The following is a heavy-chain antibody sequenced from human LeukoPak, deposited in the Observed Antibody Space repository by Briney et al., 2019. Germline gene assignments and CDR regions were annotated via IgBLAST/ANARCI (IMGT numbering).Heavy chain of an antibody. Sequence: SETLSLTCAVYGGSFSGYYWSWIRQPPGKGLEWIGEINHSGSTNYNPSLKSRVTISVDTSKNQFSLKLSSVTAADTAVYYCARGLSHYDFWSGYIDYWGQGTLVTVSS. CDR2: INHSGST. D-gene: IGHD3-3*01. CDR1: GGSFSGYY. CDR3: ARGLSHYDFWSGYIDY. V-gene: IGHV4-34*01. J-gene: IGHJ4*02.